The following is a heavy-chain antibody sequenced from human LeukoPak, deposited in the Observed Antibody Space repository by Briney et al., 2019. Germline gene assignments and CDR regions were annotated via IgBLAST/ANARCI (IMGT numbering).Heavy chain of an antibody. V-gene: IGHV3-48*02. CDR1: GFTLSGYS. D-gene: IGHD5-24*01. CDR2: ISSSSRTI. J-gene: IGHJ4*02. Sequence: GGSLRLSCAASGFTLSGYSMNWVRQATGKGLEWVSYISSSSRTIYYAGSVKGRFTIFRDNAKNSLFLQMNSLRDEDTAVYYCARDWPRDGHHEIFEGWGKGTLVTVAS. CDR3: ARDWPRDGHHEIFEG.